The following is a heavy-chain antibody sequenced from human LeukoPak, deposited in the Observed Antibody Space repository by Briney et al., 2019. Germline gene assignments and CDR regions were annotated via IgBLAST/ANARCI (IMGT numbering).Heavy chain of an antibody. J-gene: IGHJ4*02. Sequence: SETLSLTCAVCGGSFSGYYWSWIRQPPGKGLEWIGEINHSGSTNYNPSLKSRVTISVDTSKNQFSLKLSSVTAADTAVYYCARGVVGSDIVVVPAAYYFDYWGQGTLVTVSS. CDR1: GGSFSGYY. CDR2: INHSGST. D-gene: IGHD2-2*01. V-gene: IGHV4-34*01. CDR3: ARGVVGSDIVVVPAAYYFDY.